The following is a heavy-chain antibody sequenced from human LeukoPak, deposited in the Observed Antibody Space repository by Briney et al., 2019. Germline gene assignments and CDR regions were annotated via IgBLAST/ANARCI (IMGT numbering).Heavy chain of an antibody. CDR2: INHSGST. D-gene: IGHD1-14*01. J-gene: IGHJ4*02. CDR1: GGSFSGCY. V-gene: IGHV4-34*01. Sequence: SETLSLTCAVYGGSFSGCYWSWIRQPPGKGLEWIGEINHSGSTNYNPSLKSRVTISVDTSKNQFSLKLSSVTAADTAVYYCARGLLPPRFDYWGQGTLVTVSS. CDR3: ARGLLPPRFDY.